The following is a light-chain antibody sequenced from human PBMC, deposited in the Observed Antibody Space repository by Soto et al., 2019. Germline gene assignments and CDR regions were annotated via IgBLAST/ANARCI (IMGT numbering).Light chain of an antibody. CDR1: SSDIGDYNY. CDR3: SSYTASSTLV. CDR2: EVS. Sequence: QSVLTQSASVSGSPGQSITISCTGTSSDIGDYNYVSWYQQHPDKAPKLMIFEVSNRPSGVPNRFSGSKSGNTASLTISGLLPEDEADYYCSSYTASSTLVFGGGTKLTVL. V-gene: IGLV2-14*01. J-gene: IGLJ2*01.